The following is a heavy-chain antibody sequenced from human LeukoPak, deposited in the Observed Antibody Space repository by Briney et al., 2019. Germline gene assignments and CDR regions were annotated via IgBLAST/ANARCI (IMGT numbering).Heavy chain of an antibody. J-gene: IGHJ4*02. D-gene: IGHD3-22*01. CDR3: ARGTYYSDNSGHYDRYFDY. V-gene: IGHV4-59*01. CDR1: GGSISAYY. CDR2: IYHSGST. Sequence: SETLSLTCTLSGGSISAYYWSWIRQPPGKGLEWIGYIYHSGSTYHNPSLKSRVTISLDTSKKQFSLKLSSVTAADTAVYYCARGTYYSDNSGHYDRYFDYWGQGTLVTVSS.